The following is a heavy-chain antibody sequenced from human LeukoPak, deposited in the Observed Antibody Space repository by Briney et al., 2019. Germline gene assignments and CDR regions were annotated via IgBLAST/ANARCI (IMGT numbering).Heavy chain of an antibody. D-gene: IGHD6-19*01. Sequence: PGGSLRLSCAASGFTFSSYSMNWVRQAPGKGLEWVSSISSSSSYIYYADSVKGRFTISRDNAKNSLYLQMNSLRAEDTAVYYCAREFADSSGWYYYFDYWGQGTLVTVSS. CDR3: AREFADSSGWYYYFDY. CDR1: GFTFSSYS. J-gene: IGHJ4*02. CDR2: ISSSSSYI. V-gene: IGHV3-21*01.